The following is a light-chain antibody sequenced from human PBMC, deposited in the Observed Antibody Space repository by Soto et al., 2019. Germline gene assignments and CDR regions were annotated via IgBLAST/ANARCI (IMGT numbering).Light chain of an antibody. CDR2: DAS. V-gene: IGKV1-13*02. Sequence: AIQLTQSPSSLSASVGDRVTITCRASQGISGALAGYQQKPGKAPKLLIYDASSLEGGVPSRFSGSGSGRDFTLTISSLQPEDFATYYCQQFNSYPPLTFGGGTKVEIK. J-gene: IGKJ4*01. CDR1: QGISGA. CDR3: QQFNSYPPLT.